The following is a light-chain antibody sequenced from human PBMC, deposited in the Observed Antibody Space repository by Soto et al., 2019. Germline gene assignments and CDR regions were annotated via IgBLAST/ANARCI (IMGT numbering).Light chain of an antibody. CDR3: QQRSNWPWT. Sequence: EIVLTQSPATLSLSPGERATLSCIASQRISGYLGWYQQRPGQAPRLLIYDASNRATGIPVRFSGSGSGTDYSLTITNLESEDFEVYYCQQRSNWPWTFGQGTKVDNK. CDR2: DAS. V-gene: IGKV3-11*01. CDR1: QRISGY. J-gene: IGKJ1*01.